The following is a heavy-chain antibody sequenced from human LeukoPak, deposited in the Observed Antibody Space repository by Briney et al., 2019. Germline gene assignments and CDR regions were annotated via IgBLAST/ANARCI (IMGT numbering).Heavy chain of an antibody. CDR1: GGSISSYY. V-gene: IGHV4-59*01. CDR2: IYYSGNT. Sequence: SETLSLTCTVSGGSISSYYWGWIRQPPGKGLEWIGYIYYSGNTNYNPSLKNRVTISLDTSKKQYSLKLSSVTAADTAVYYCARGGYYYMDVWGKGTTVTVSS. CDR3: ARGGYYYMDV. J-gene: IGHJ6*03.